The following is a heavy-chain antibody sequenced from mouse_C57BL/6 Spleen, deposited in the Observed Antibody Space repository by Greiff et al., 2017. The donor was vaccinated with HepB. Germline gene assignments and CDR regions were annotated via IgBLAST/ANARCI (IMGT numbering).Heavy chain of an antibody. D-gene: IGHD2-2*01. J-gene: IGHJ4*01. Sequence: QVQLKQSGPELVKPGASVKISCKASGYAFSSSWMNWVKQRPGKGLEWIGRIYPGDGDTNYNGKFKGKATLTADKSSSTAYMQLSSLTSEDSAVYFCARERAVYCGSSYAMCYWGQGTSVTVSS. CDR2: IYPGDGDT. CDR1: GYAFSSSW. CDR3: ARERAVYCGSSYAMCY. V-gene: IGHV1-82*01.